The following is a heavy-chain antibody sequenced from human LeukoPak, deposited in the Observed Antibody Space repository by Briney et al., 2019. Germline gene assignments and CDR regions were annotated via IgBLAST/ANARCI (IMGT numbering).Heavy chain of an antibody. J-gene: IGHJ5*02. Sequence: SETLSLTCTVSGGSISSYYWSWIRQPPGKGLEWIGYIYYSGGTNYNPSLKSRVTISVDTSKNQFSLQLNSVTPEDTAVYYCARVYEGSIHHWGQGTLVTVSS. CDR3: ARVYEGSIHH. V-gene: IGHV4-59*12. D-gene: IGHD2-2*02. CDR2: IYYSGGT. CDR1: GGSISSYY.